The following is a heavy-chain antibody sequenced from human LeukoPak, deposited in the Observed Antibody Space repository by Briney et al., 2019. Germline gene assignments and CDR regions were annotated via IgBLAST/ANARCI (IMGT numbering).Heavy chain of an antibody. J-gene: IGHJ4*02. V-gene: IGHV3-23*01. CDR1: GFTFNTYA. Sequence: GGSLRLSCAASGFTFNTYAKTWVRQTPGKGLEWVSSISGSGVTWYADSVKGRFTISRDNSKNTLYLQMNDPRAEDTAVYYCAESTQFDYWGQGTLVTVSS. CDR3: AESTQFDY. CDR2: ISGSGVT.